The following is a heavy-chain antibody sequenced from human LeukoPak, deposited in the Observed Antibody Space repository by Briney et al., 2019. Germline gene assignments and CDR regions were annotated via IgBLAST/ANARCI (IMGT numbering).Heavy chain of an antibody. J-gene: IGHJ4*02. CDR2: IYSSGST. D-gene: IGHD6-13*01. CDR1: GASISNYY. CDR3: ARSGTAAGRQDY. Sequence: SETLSLTYTVSGASISNYYWTWIRQPPGKGLEWIGYIYSSGSTNYNPSLKSRVTMSVDTSKNQFSLNPSSVTPADTAVYYCARSGTAAGRQDYWGQGTLVTVSS. V-gene: IGHV4-59*01.